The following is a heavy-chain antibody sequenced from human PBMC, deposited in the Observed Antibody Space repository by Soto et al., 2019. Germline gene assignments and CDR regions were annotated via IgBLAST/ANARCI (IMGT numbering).Heavy chain of an antibody. D-gene: IGHD1-26*01. CDR2: INPNGGGT. J-gene: IGHJ6*02. CDR1: GYVFTNYF. V-gene: IGHV1-46*01. CDR3: AREVGSKSLSYYYGMDV. Sequence: QVQLVQSGAEVKKPGASVKVSCKASGYVFTNYFMHWVRQAPGQGLEWMGIINPNGGGTSYAQKFEGRVTKTRDSAKSTGDIELSSLRSEDTALYFCAREVGSKSLSYYYGMDVWGQGTSVTVSS.